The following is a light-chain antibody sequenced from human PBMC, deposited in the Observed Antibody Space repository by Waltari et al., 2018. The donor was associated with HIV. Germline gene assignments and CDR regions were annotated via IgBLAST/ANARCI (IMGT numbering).Light chain of an antibody. J-gene: IGKJ5*01. V-gene: IGKV2-30*01. CDR1: QSLLYSDGNTY. CDR2: RVS. CDR3: MQGTHWPIT. Sequence: VVVTQSPLSLPVSLGQPASISCNSSQSLLYSDGNTYLNWFHQRPGQSPRRLIYRVSNRDSGVPDRLSGSGSGTDFTLKISRVEAEDVGVYYCMQGTHWPITFGQGTRLEIK.